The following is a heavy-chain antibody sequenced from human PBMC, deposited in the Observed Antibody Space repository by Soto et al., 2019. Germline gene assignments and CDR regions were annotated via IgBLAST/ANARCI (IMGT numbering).Heavy chain of an antibody. CDR1: GFIFGHYA. J-gene: IGHJ6*02. Sequence: PGGSLRLSCAGSGFIFGHYAMTRVRQAPGKGLEWISAISGRGVSTYYADAMKGRFTISRDNSKNTLYLQMNSLGFDDTAVYYCAKALDGIDDYFYAMGVWGQGTTVTVSS. CDR3: AKALDGIDDYFYAMGV. V-gene: IGHV3-23*01. CDR2: ISGRGVST. D-gene: IGHD1-1*01.